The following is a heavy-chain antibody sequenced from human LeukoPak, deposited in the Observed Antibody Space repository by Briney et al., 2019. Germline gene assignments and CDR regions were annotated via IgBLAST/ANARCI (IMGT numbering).Heavy chain of an antibody. CDR2: IGGSGGST. CDR1: GFTFRTYA. J-gene: IGHJ3*02. D-gene: IGHD6-19*01. Sequence: GGSLRLSCAASGFTFRTYAMSWVRQGPGKGLEWVSTIGGSGGSTYYADSVKGRFTISRDNSKNTVYLQMNSLRAEDTAVYYCARSYSSAWDDAFDIWGQGTMVTVSS. CDR3: ARSYSSAWDDAFDI. V-gene: IGHV3-23*01.